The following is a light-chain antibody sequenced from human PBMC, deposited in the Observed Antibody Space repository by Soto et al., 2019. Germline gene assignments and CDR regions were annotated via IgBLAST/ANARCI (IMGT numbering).Light chain of an antibody. V-gene: IGLV2-23*03. J-gene: IGLJ2*01. CDR3: CSFAGGATFV. Sequence: QSALTQPASVSGSPGQSITISCTGTSNDVGGYNLVSWYQQHPGKVPKLIIYEGNKRPSGVSDRFSGSKSGNTASLTISALQADDEADYSCCSFAGGATFVFGGGTKLTVL. CDR2: EGN. CDR1: SNDVGGYNL.